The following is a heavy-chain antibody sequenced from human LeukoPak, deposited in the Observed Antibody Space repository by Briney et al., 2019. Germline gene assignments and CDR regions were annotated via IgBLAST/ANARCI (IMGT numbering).Heavy chain of an antibody. V-gene: IGHV4-34*01. CDR3: ARRRGAYYYDSSGYRFDY. J-gene: IGHJ4*02. CDR2: INHSGST. Sequence: SETLSLTCAVYGGSLSGYYWSWIRQSPGKGLEWIGEINHSGSTNYNPSLKSRVTISVDTSKNQFSLKLSSVTAADTAVYYCARRRGAYYYDSSGYRFDYWGQGTLVTVSS. D-gene: IGHD3-22*01. CDR1: GGSLSGYY.